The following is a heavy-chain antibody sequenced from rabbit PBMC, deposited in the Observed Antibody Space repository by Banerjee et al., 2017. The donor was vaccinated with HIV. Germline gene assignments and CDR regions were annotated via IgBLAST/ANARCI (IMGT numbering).Heavy chain of an antibody. J-gene: IGHJ4*01. CDR1: GIDFSSSHW. CDR3: VRDHSYDDYGDYLAFDL. D-gene: IGHD2-1*01. V-gene: IGHV1S40*01. CDR2: IVTDSSGSI. Sequence: QSLEESGGDLVKPGASLTLTCTASGIDFSSSHWIYWVRQAPGKGLEWIALIVTDSSGSIWYASWAKGRFTISSHNAQNTLYLQLNSLTAADTATYFCVRDHSYDDYGDYLAFDLWGQGTLVTVS.